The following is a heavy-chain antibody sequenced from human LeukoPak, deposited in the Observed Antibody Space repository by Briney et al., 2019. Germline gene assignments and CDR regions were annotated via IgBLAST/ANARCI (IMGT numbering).Heavy chain of an antibody. V-gene: IGHV4-59*12. CDR1: GGSISSYY. J-gene: IGHJ3*02. D-gene: IGHD4-17*01. CDR3: ARDGEGYGDYDAFDI. Sequence: SETLSLTCTVSGGSISSYYWSWIRQPPGKGLEWIGNIYHNGVTYYNPSLKSRVTISVDTSKNQFSLKLSSVTAADTAVYYCARDGEGYGDYDAFDIWGQGTMVTVSS. CDR2: IYHNGVT.